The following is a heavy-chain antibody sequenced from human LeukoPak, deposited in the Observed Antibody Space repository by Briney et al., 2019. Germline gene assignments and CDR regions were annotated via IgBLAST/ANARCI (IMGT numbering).Heavy chain of an antibody. CDR2: TSSSDDGK. CDR3: ASLAVAGYFDY. Sequence: GGSLRLSCTVSGFSLSSYAMSWVRRAPGRGLGWVSATSSSDDGKYYADSVKGRFTISRDNSKNTLYLQMNSLRAEDTAVYYCASLAVAGYFDYWGQGTLVTVSS. J-gene: IGHJ4*02. CDR1: GFSLSSYA. D-gene: IGHD6-19*01. V-gene: IGHV3-23*01.